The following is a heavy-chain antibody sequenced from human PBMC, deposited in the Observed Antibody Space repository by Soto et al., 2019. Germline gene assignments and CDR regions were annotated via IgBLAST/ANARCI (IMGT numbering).Heavy chain of an antibody. V-gene: IGHV3-74*01. CDR3: ARENYDFWSGYYLDY. CDR2: IKSDGTVT. CDR1: GITFSTYR. D-gene: IGHD3-3*01. J-gene: IGHJ4*02. Sequence: EVQLVESGGGLVQPGGSLRLSCVVSGITFSTYRMHWVRQAPGKGLVWVSHIKSDGTVTHYTDSVRSRFIISRDNAKNTLFLQMNSLRAEDTAVYYCARENYDFWSGYYLDYWGQGTLVTVSS.